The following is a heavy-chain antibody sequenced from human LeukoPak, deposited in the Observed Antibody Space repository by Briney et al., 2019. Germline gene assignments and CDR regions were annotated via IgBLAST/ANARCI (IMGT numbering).Heavy chain of an antibody. CDR3: ATSWILMVTGAFDI. D-gene: IGHD5-18*01. CDR1: GFTFSNYW. CDR2: MYSGGAT. V-gene: IGHV3-53*01. J-gene: IGHJ3*02. Sequence: GGSLRLSCAASGFTFSNYWMHWVRQTPGKGLEWVSVMYSGGATYYADSVKGRFTISRDNSKNTLYLQMNSLRAEDTAVYYCATSWILMVTGAFDIWGQGTMVTVPS.